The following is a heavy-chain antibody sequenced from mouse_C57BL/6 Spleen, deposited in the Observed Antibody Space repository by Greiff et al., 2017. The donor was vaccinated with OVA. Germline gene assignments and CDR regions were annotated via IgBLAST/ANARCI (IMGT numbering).Heavy chain of an antibody. V-gene: IGHV1-64*01. CDR1: GYTFTSYW. Sequence: QVQLQQPGAELVKPGASVKLSCKASGYTFTSYWMHWVKQRPGQGLEWIGMIHPNSGSTNYNEKFKSKATLTVDKSSSTAYMQLSSLTSEDSAVYYCARGGGNYFQAWFAYWGQGTLVTVSA. D-gene: IGHD2-1*01. CDR3: ARGGGNYFQAWFAY. CDR2: IHPNSGST. J-gene: IGHJ3*01.